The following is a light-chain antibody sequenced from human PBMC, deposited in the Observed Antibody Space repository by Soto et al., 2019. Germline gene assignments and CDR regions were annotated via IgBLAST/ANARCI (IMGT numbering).Light chain of an antibody. Sequence: DIQMTQSPSDMSASVGDRVTITCRASQDISNFLVWFQQRSGKVPKRLMYSANRLESGVPSRFSGSGSGTEFTLPISSLQPEDFATYYCLQHKSYPRTFGQGTKVEIK. V-gene: IGKV1-17*03. CDR2: SAN. CDR3: LQHKSYPRT. J-gene: IGKJ1*01. CDR1: QDISNF.